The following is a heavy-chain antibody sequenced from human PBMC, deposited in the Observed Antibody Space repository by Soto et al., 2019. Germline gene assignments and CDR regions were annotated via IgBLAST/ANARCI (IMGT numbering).Heavy chain of an antibody. Sequence: GGSLRLSCAASGFIVSSKYMSWVRQAPGKGLEWVSILYTDDTTYYADSVKGRFTISRDNSKNTLYLQMNSLRAEDTAVYYCARVGAVAAVDHWGQRTLVTVSS. CDR2: LYTDDTT. D-gene: IGHD6-19*01. J-gene: IGHJ4*02. CDR3: ARVGAVAAVDH. CDR1: GFIVSSKY. V-gene: IGHV3-53*01.